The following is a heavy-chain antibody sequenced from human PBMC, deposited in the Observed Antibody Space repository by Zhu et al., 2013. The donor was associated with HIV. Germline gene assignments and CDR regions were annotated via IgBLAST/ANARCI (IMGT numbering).Heavy chain of an antibody. CDR1: GGSFSGYY. CDR3: ARGIVGATKARRRYDY. CDR2: INHGGSS. Sequence: QVQLQQWGAGLWKPSETLSLTCAVYGGSFSGYYWTWIRQPPGRGLEWIGEINHGGSSSNNPSLTSRVIISVDTSKNQFSLRLSSVTAADTAIYYCARGIVGATKARRRYDYWGPGNPGHRLL. D-gene: IGHD1-26*01. V-gene: IGHV4-34*01. J-gene: IGHJ4*02.